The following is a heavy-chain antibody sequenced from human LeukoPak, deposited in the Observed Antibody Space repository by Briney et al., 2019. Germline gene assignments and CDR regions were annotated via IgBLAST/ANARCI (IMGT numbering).Heavy chain of an antibody. CDR3: ARKYCSSTSCYLDY. J-gene: IGHJ4*02. CDR1: GYTFTSYG. V-gene: IGHV1-18*01. CDR2: ISAYNGNT. Sequence: ASVKVSCKASGYTFTSYGISWVRQAPGQGLEWMGWISAYNGNTNYAQKLQGRVTMTTDTSTSTAYMKLRSLRSDDTAVYYCARKYCSSTSCYLDYWGQGTLVTVSS. D-gene: IGHD2-2*01.